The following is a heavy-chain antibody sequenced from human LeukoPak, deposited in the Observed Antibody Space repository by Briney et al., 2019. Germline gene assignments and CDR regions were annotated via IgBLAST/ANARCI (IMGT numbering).Heavy chain of an antibody. CDR3: AKLTRQWLVPPLDY. Sequence: GGSLRLSCAASGFTFSSYGMSWVRQAPGKGLEWVSGISGSGGSTYYADSVKGRFTISRDNSKNTLYLRMNSLRVEDTAIYYCAKLTRQWLVPPLDYWGQGTLVTVSS. D-gene: IGHD6-19*01. CDR1: GFTFSSYG. J-gene: IGHJ4*02. V-gene: IGHV3-23*01. CDR2: ISGSGGST.